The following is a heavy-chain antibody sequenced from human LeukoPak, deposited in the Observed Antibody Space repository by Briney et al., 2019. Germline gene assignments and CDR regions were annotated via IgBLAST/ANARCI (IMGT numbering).Heavy chain of an antibody. D-gene: IGHD3-10*01. CDR3: WTRLRGDEDFDY. Sequence: SETLSLTCAVYGGSFSGYYWSWIRQPPGKGLEWIGEINHSGSTNYNPSLESRVTISVDTSKNQFSLKLSSVTAADTAVYYCWTRLRGDEDFDYWGQGTLVTVSS. CDR2: INHSGST. V-gene: IGHV4-34*01. CDR1: GGSFSGYY. J-gene: IGHJ4*02.